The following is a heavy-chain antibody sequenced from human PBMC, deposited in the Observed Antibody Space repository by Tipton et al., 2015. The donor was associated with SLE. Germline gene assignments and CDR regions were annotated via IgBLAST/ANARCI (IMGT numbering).Heavy chain of an antibody. D-gene: IGHD2-21*01. CDR3: ASSFYCGGDCYPYYFDY. V-gene: IGHV3-21*01. CDR1: GFTFSSYS. Sequence: GSLRLSCAASGFTFSSYSMNWARQAPGKGLEWVSSISSSSSYIYYADSVKGRFTISRDNAKNSLYLQMNSLRVEDTAVYYCASSFYCGGDCYPYYFDYWGQGTLVTVSS. CDR2: ISSSSSYI. J-gene: IGHJ4*02.